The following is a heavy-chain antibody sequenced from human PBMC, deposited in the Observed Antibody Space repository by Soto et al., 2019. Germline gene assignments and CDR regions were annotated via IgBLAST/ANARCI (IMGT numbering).Heavy chain of an antibody. J-gene: IGHJ6*02. Sequence: SGPTLVNPTQTLTLTCTISGFSLNATGMRVTWIRQPPGKALEWLARIDWEDDKLYSTSLETRLTISKDTSKNQVVLTMTNMDPVDTATYYCARAFYGMDVWGQGITVTVSS. CDR1: GFSLNATGMR. CDR2: IDWEDDK. CDR3: ARAFYGMDV. V-gene: IGHV2-70*04.